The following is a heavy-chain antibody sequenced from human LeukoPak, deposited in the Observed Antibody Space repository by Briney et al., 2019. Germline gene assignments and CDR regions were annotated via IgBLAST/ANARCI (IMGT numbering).Heavy chain of an antibody. CDR1: GVSISSSSYY. CDR2: ISYSWST. Sequence: SEPLSLTCTVSGVSISSSSYYWDWIRQPPGKGLGWFGSISYSWSTYYNPSLKSRVTISVDTSKNQFSLKLSSVTAADTAVYYCARNKRDVRYYDILTDYPKYFFDHWGQGTLVTVSS. D-gene: IGHD3-9*01. CDR3: ARNKRDVRYYDILTDYPKYFFDH. J-gene: IGHJ4*02. V-gene: IGHV4-39*07.